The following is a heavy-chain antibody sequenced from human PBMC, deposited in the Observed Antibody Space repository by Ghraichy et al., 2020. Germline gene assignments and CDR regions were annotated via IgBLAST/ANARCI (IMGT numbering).Heavy chain of an antibody. V-gene: IGHV3-23*01. D-gene: IGHD5-18*01. J-gene: IGHJ4*02. CDR3: AKDEIGYSYGYFDY. Sequence: GGSLRLSCAASGFTFSSYAMSWVRQAPGKGLEWVSAISGSGGSTYYADSVKGRFTISRDNSENTLYLQMNSLRAEDTAVYYCAKDEIGYSYGYFDYWGQGTLVTVSS. CDR1: GFTFSSYA. CDR2: ISGSGGST.